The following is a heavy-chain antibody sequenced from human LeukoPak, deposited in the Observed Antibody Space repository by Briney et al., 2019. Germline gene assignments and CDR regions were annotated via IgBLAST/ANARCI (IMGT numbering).Heavy chain of an antibody. Sequence: PSETLSLTCTVSGGSISSHNYYWGWIRQPPGKGLEWIGYIYYSGSTNYNPSLKSRVTISVDTSKNQFSLKLSSVTAADTAVYYCARGTYSSSSVAYWGQGTLVTVSS. D-gene: IGHD6-6*01. CDR1: GGSISSHNYY. CDR2: IYYSGST. J-gene: IGHJ4*02. CDR3: ARGTYSSSSVAY. V-gene: IGHV4-61*01.